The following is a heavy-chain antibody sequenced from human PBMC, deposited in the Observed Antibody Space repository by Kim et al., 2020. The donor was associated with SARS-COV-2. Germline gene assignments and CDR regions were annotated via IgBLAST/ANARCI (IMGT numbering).Heavy chain of an antibody. D-gene: IGHD3-9*01. J-gene: IGHJ5*02. CDR1: GGSCNNYD. V-gene: IGHV4-59*01. CDR3: SGASCDLLTGNYAFDP. Sequence: SETLSLTCIVSGGSCNNYDWTWIRQSPGKGLEWIGYINYSGNTTYRSSLKSRVTITRDTSWNHSSLYLSSVLAADTAVYYCSGASCDLLTGNYAFDPWG. CDR2: INYSGNT.